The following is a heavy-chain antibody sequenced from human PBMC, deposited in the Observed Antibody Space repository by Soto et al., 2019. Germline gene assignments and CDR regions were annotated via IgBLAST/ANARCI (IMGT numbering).Heavy chain of an antibody. CDR2: ISHDGSNK. CDR1: GFTFSSYG. V-gene: IGHV3-30*18. J-gene: IGHJ4*02. CDR3: AKDRCSSTSCLLTDY. Sequence: TGGSLRLSCAASGFTFSSYGMHWVRQAPGKGLEWVAVISHDGSNKYYADSVKGRFTISRDNSKNTLYLQMNSLRAEDTAVYYCAKDRCSSTSCLLTDYWGQGTLVTVSS. D-gene: IGHD2-2*01.